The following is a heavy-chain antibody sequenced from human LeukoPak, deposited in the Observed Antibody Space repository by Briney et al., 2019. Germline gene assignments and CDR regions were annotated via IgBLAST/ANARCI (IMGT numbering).Heavy chain of an antibody. D-gene: IGHD6-6*01. CDR1: GFSVSSNY. Sequence: AGGSLRLSCAASGFSVSSNYMTWVRQAPGKGLEWVSVIYTGGNTYYAESVKGRFTISRDSSKNTLYLQMNSLRAEDTAVYYCAGRSIWGQGTLVTVSS. J-gene: IGHJ4*02. V-gene: IGHV3-66*04. CDR2: IYTGGNT. CDR3: AGRSI.